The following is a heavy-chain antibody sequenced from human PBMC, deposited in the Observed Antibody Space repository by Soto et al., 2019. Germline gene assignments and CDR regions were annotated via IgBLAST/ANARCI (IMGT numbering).Heavy chain of an antibody. D-gene: IGHD6-19*01. Sequence: QITLKESGPTLVKPTQTLTLTCTFSGFSLDTRGVGVGWIRQPPGKALEWLALIYWDDDKRYSPSLKSRLTIXKXLARNQVVLTLANMDPMDSATYYCARDSSGWYGFDYWGQGKLVTVTS. CDR2: IYWDDDK. CDR3: ARDSSGWYGFDY. CDR1: GFSLDTRGVG. J-gene: IGHJ4*02. V-gene: IGHV2-5*02.